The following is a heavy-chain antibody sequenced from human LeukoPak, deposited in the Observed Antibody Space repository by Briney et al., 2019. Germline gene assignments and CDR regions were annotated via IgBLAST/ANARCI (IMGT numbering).Heavy chain of an antibody. CDR2: ISGSGGST. CDR3: ARDPYGDDAFDI. Sequence: GGSLRLSCAASGFTFSSYAMSWVRQAPGKGLEWVSAISGSGGSTYYADSVKGRFTISRDNAKNSLYLQMNSLRAEDTAVYYCARDPYGDDAFDIWGQGTMVTVSS. V-gene: IGHV3-23*01. D-gene: IGHD3-10*01. CDR1: GFTFSSYA. J-gene: IGHJ3*02.